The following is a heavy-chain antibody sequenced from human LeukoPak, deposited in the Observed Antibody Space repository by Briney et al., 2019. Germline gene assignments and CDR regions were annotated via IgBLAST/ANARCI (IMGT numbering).Heavy chain of an antibody. V-gene: IGHV3-7*01. CDR1: GFTVFNYW. CDR2: INLDGSQK. CDR3: ARDVDYANPRHDY. J-gene: IGHJ4*02. D-gene: IGHD4/OR15-4a*01. Sequence: PGGSLRLSCAASGFTVFNYWMSWVRQAPGKGLEWVANINLDGSQKYYVDSLKGRFTISRDNAKNPLYLQMDSLRVEDTAVYYCARDVDYANPRHDYWGQGTLVTVSS.